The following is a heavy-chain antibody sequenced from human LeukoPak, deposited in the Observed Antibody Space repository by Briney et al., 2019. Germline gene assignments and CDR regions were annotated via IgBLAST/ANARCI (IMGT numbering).Heavy chain of an antibody. J-gene: IGHJ4*02. Sequence: TGGSLRLSCAASGFTFSTYSMNWVRQAPGKGLEWVSSISTSSTYMYYVDSVKGRFTISRDNAKNSLYLQMNSLRAEDTAVYYCAKARNCDSASCHGVGDFWGQGTLVTVSS. CDR2: ISTSSTYM. D-gene: IGHD2-2*01. CDR1: GFTFSTYS. CDR3: AKARNCDSASCHGVGDF. V-gene: IGHV3-21*01.